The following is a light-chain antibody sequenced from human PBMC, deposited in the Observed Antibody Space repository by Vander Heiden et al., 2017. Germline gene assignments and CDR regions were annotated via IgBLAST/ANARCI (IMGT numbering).Light chain of an antibody. CDR2: EVT. J-gene: IGLJ2*01. CDR3: CSYAGTGTYIV. Sequence: SALTQPPPVSGSPGQPITISCTSTSSGIGRFTLVSWYRQSPGKAPKLIISEVTERPSGVSSRFSGSKSGYTASLTISGLQPEDEADYYCCSYAGTGTYIVFGGGTKLTVL. V-gene: IGLV2-23*02. CDR1: SSGIGRFTL.